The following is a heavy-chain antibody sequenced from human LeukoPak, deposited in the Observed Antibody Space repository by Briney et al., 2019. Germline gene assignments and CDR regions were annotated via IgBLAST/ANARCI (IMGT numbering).Heavy chain of an antibody. V-gene: IGHV4-59*01. CDR1: GGSISSYY. Sequence: SETLSLTCTVSGGSISSYYWSWIRQPPGKGLEWIGYIYYCGSTNYNPSLKSRVTISVDTSKNQFSLKLSSVTAADTAVYYCARDLGGVTWFDPWGQGTLVTVSS. J-gene: IGHJ5*02. D-gene: IGHD1-26*01. CDR3: ARDLGGVTWFDP. CDR2: IYYCGST.